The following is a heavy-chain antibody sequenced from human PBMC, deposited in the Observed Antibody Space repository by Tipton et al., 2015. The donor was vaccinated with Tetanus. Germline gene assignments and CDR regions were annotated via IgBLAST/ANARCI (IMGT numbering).Heavy chain of an antibody. Sequence: QLVQSGAEVKPSETLSLSCTVSGGSISSFHWSWIRQAPGKGLEWIGNVYYTGNTNYNPPLKSRVTISTDPTRKQFSLNLRSVTTADAAVYYCAGLPLGGGYSAHHYFLHWGPGTLVTVSS. J-gene: IGHJ4*02. CDR3: AGLPLGGGYSAHHYFLH. CDR2: VYYTGNT. CDR1: GGSISSFH. V-gene: IGHV4-59*01. D-gene: IGHD4-23*01.